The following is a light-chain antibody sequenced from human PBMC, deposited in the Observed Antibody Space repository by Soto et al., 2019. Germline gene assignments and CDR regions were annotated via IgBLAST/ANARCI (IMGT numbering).Light chain of an antibody. CDR1: QDITGR. CDR3: QQCYSPPLS. Sequence: DIKMTQTPSSLSASIGGRVTITSRASQDITGRLNWHQQTRGRVPKLLIYRASNLESGVPSRFSGSGSGTDFPLTISGLQAEDFASYYCQQCYSPPLSFGGGSKVDI. V-gene: IGKV1-39*01. CDR2: RAS. J-gene: IGKJ4*01.